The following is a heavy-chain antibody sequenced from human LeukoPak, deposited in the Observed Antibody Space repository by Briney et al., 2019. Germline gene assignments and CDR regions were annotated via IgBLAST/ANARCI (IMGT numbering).Heavy chain of an antibody. CDR1: GFTLSSYA. Sequence: GGSLRLSCAASGFTLSSYAMAWIRQAPGKGLEWVSTVTNSGSSTYCADSVKGRFTISRDNSKNTLFLQMNSLRAEDTAVYYCAKEDYGGNSKTFDIWGQGTMVTVSS. V-gene: IGHV3-23*01. J-gene: IGHJ3*02. CDR3: AKEDYGGNSKTFDI. CDR2: VTNSGSST. D-gene: IGHD4-23*01.